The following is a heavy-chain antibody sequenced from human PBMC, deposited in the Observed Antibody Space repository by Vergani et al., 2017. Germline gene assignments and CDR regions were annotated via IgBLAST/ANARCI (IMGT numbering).Heavy chain of an antibody. D-gene: IGHD3-22*01. J-gene: IGHJ4*02. V-gene: IGHV3-23*01. CDR3: ASSPEDSSGYYLAFDY. Sequence: EVQLLESGGGLVQPGGSLRLSCAASGFTFSSYAMSWVRQAPGKGLEWVSAISGSGGSTYYADSVKGRFTISRDNSKNTLYLQMNSLRAEDTAVYYCASSPEDSSGYYLAFDYWGQGTLVTVSS. CDR2: ISGSGGST. CDR1: GFTFSSYA.